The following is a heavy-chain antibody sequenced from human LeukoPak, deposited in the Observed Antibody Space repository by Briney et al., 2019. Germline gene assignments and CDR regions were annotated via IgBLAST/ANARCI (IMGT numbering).Heavy chain of an antibody. D-gene: IGHD2-8*01. CDR2: INPSGGST. CDR3: ARVKEMLRPEGYFDY. V-gene: IGHV1-46*01. J-gene: IGHJ4*02. CDR1: GYTFTSYY. Sequence: GASVKVSCKASGYTFTSYYMHWVRQAPGQGLEWMGIINPSGGSTSYAQKFQGRVTMTRDTSTSTVYMELSSLRSEDTAVYYCARVKEMLRPEGYFDYWGQGTLVTVSS.